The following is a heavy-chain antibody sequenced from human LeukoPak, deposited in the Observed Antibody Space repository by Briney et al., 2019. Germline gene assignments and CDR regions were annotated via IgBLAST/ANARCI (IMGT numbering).Heavy chain of an antibody. J-gene: IGHJ6*02. CDR1: GFSVGDHA. D-gene: IGHD6-19*01. Sequence: GGSLRLSCTGSGFSVGDHAMTWVRQAPGKGLEWAGFIRSKAYGETTEYAASVNGRFTISRDDSTNTIYLQMDSLKIEDTAVYYCARGPIYLWLYYGMDVWGQGTTVTVSS. CDR3: ARGPIYLWLYYGMDV. CDR2: IRSKAYGETT. V-gene: IGHV3-49*04.